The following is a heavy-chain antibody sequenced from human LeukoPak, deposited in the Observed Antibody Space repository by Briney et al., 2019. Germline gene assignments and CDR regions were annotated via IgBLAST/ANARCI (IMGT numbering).Heavy chain of an antibody. Sequence: SETLSLTCTVSGGSISSGGYYWSWIRQHPGKGLEWIGYIYYSGSTYYNPSLKSRVTISVDTSKNQFSLKLSSVTAADTAVYYCASGRGLGVAGWIDYWGQGTLVTVSS. V-gene: IGHV4-31*03. D-gene: IGHD6-19*01. J-gene: IGHJ4*02. CDR3: ASGRGLGVAGWIDY. CDR1: GGSISSGGYY. CDR2: IYYSGST.